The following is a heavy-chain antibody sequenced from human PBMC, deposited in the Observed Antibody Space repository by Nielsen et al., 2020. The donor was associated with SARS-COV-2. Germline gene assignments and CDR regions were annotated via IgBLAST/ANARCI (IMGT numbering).Heavy chain of an antibody. J-gene: IGHJ4*02. D-gene: IGHD6-19*01. CDR3: ARSRQWLVRDFDY. V-gene: IGHV4-39*07. CDR1: GGSISSSAYY. CDR2: IYFSGST. Sequence: SETLSLTCTVSGGSISSSAYYWGWIRQPPGKGLEWIGSIYFSGSTNYNPSLKSRVTISVDTSKNQFSLKLSSVTAADTAVYYCARSRQWLVRDFDYWGQGTLVTVSS.